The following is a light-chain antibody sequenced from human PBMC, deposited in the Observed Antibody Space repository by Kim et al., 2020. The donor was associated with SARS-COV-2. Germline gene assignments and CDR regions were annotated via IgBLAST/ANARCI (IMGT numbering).Light chain of an antibody. Sequence: EIVLTQSPATLSVSPGERATLSCRASQSVNSLLAWYQQKPGQAPRLLIYDASNRATGIPARFSGSGSGTDFTLTISSLEPEDFAVYYCQQRSNWPLTFGGGTKVDIK. CDR1: QSVNSL. CDR3: QQRSNWPLT. CDR2: DAS. J-gene: IGKJ4*01. V-gene: IGKV3-11*01.